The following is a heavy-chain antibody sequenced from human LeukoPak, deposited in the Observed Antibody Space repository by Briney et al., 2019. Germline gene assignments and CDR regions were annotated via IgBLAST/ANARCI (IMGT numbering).Heavy chain of an antibody. V-gene: IGHV3-74*01. CDR3: AREIGKSGISWGFDQ. Sequence: GGSLRLSCAASGFTFSRHWMHWVRQAPGKGLVWVSYIDSDASRNYADSVKGRFTISRDNDKNTVYLQMNSLRAEDTAMYFCAREIGKSGISWGFDQWGQGTLATVSS. CDR2: IDSDASR. J-gene: IGHJ4*02. CDR1: GFTFSRHW. D-gene: IGHD4-23*01.